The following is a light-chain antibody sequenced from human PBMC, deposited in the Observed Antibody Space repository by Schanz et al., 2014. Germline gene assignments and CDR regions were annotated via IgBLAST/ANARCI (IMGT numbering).Light chain of an antibody. CDR1: TSNIGAGYD. CDR2: GDS. J-gene: IGLJ3*02. V-gene: IGLV1-40*01. Sequence: QSVLTQPPSVSGAPGQRVTISCTGSTSNIGAGYDVHWYQHFPGAAPKLLIFGDSNRPSGVPDRISGSKSGTSASLAITGLQAEDEADYYCQSYDSSLSGCVFGGGTKLTVL. CDR3: QSYDSSLSGCV.